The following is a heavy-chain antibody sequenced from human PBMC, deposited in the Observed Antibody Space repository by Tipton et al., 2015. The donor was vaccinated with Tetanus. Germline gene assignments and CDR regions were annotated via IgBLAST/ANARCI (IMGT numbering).Heavy chain of an antibody. CDR2: LNPKGGTI. CDR3: ARGVEFAHYGMDV. CDR1: GYSFSSHD. J-gene: IGHJ6*02. V-gene: IGHV1-8*01. Sequence: QSGAEVKKPGASVKVSCKASGYSFSSHDIFWVRQASGQGLEWLGWLNPKGGTIGSAEKFQGRFTMTRDTSINTAYMELTSLTSEDTAVYYCARGVEFAHYGMDVWGQGTSVTVSS.